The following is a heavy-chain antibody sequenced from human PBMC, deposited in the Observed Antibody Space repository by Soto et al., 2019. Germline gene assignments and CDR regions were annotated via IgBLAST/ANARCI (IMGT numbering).Heavy chain of an antibody. CDR1: GGSISSSNW. J-gene: IGHJ6*02. V-gene: IGHV4-4*02. CDR3: ARDRRITMIVVATNYYYYGMDV. CDR2: IYHSGST. Sequence: PSETLSLTCAVSGGSISSSNWWSWVRQPPGKGLEWIGEIYHSGSTNYNPSLKSRVTISVDKSKNQFSLKLSSVTAADTAVYYCARDRRITMIVVATNYYYYGMDVWGQGTTVTVSS. D-gene: IGHD3-22*01.